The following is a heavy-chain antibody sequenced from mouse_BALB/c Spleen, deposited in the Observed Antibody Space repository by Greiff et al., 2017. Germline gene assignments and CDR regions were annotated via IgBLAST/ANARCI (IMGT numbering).Heavy chain of an antibody. D-gene: IGHD4-1*01. V-gene: IGHV1-63*02. CDR3: ARRGAGTVKNYFDY. Sequence: VQLHQSGAELVRPGTSVKISCKASGYTFTNYWLGWVKQRPGHGLEWIGEIYPGGGYTNYNEKFKGKATLTADTSSSTAYMQLSSLTSEDSAVYFCARRGAGTVKNYFDYWGQGTTLTVSS. J-gene: IGHJ2*01. CDR2: IYPGGGYT. CDR1: GYTFTNYW.